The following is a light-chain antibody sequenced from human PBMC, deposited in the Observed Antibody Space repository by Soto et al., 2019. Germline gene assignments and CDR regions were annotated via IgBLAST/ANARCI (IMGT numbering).Light chain of an antibody. J-gene: IGKJ4*01. CDR2: DAS. Sequence: EHLLTQSPGTLSLSPGERATLSCRASQTVRNNYVAWYQQKPGQAPRLLIYDASSRATGIPDRFSGGGSGTDFTLTISRLEPEDFAVYYCQQFSSYPLTFGGGTKVDIK. V-gene: IGKV3-20*01. CDR3: QQFSSYPLT. CDR1: QTVRNNY.